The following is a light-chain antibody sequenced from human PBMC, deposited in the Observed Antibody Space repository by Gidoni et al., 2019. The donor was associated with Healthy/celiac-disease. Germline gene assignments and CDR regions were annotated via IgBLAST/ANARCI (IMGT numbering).Light chain of an antibody. CDR1: QSISSY. CDR2: AAS. CDR3: QQSYSSPQS. Sequence: TQITQSPSSLSASVGDRVTITCRASQSISSYLNWYQQKQGKAPKLLIYAASSLQSGGPSRFSGSGSGTDFTLTISSLQPEDFATYYCQQSYSSPQSFGQGTKVEIK. V-gene: IGKV1-39*01. J-gene: IGKJ1*01.